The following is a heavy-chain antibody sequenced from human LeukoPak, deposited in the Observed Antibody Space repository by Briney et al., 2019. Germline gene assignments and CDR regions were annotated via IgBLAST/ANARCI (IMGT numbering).Heavy chain of an antibody. CDR1: GYTFTGYY. Sequence: ASVKVSCKASGYTFTGYYMHWVRQAPGQGLEWMGWISAYNGNTNYAQKLQGRVTMTTDTSTSTAYMELRSLRSDDTAVYYCARDRPLNDYVWGSRGAFDIWGQGTMVTVSS. D-gene: IGHD3-16*01. V-gene: IGHV1-18*04. J-gene: IGHJ3*02. CDR3: ARDRPLNDYVWGSRGAFDI. CDR2: ISAYNGNT.